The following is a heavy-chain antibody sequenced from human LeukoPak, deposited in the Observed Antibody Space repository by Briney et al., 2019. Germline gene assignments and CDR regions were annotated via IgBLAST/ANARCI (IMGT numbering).Heavy chain of an antibody. V-gene: IGHV3-48*01. J-gene: IGHJ4*02. Sequence: GGSLRLSCAASGFTFSSYSMNWVRQAPGKGLEWVSYISSSSSTIYYADSVKGRFTISRDNAKNSLYLQMNSLRAEDTAVYYCARDRSSWYYWGQGTLVTVSS. CDR1: GFTFSSYS. CDR2: ISSSSSTI. D-gene: IGHD6-13*01. CDR3: ARDRSSWYY.